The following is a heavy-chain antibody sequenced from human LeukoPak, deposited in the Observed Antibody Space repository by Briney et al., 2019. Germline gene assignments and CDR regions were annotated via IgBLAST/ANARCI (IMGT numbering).Heavy chain of an antibody. V-gene: IGHV4-39*07. D-gene: IGHD4-11*01. Sequence: SETLSLTCTVSGASISSSSYYWSWIRQPPGKGLEWIGSIYSGGRIYYNPSLKSRVSISIDTSNNDLSLKVTSVTAADTAGYYCARAPWAYGNYVHAFDIWGQGTMVTVSS. J-gene: IGHJ3*02. CDR2: IYSGGRI. CDR3: ARAPWAYGNYVHAFDI. CDR1: GASISSSSYY.